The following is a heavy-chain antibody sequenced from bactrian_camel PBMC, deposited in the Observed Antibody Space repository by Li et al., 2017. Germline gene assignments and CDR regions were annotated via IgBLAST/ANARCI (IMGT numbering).Heavy chain of an antibody. D-gene: IGHD6*01. CDR2: INPGGERT. Sequence: QLVESGGGLVQPGGSLRLSCAASGFTVNNYPMSWVRQAPGKGLEWVSAINPGGERTYYQDSVKGRFTISRDNAKNTLYLQVNSLKTEDTAVYYCATKPGLSGASWYVTDFGYWGQGTQVTVS. CDR1: GFTVNNYP. J-gene: IGHJ6*01. CDR3: ATKPGLSGASWYVTDFGY. V-gene: IGHV3S28*01.